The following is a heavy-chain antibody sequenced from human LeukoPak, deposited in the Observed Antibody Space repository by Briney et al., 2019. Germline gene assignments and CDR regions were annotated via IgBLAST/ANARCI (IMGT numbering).Heavy chain of an antibody. Sequence: PGGSLRLSCAASGFTFSSYAMSWVRQAPGKGLEWVSAISGSGGSTYYADSVKGRFTISRDNSKNTLYLQMSSLKTEDTAVYYCTTDRGPWLQFHYYGMDVWGQGTTVTVSS. V-gene: IGHV3-23*01. D-gene: IGHD5-24*01. CDR2: ISGSGGST. CDR1: GFTFSSYA. J-gene: IGHJ6*02. CDR3: TTDRGPWLQFHYYGMDV.